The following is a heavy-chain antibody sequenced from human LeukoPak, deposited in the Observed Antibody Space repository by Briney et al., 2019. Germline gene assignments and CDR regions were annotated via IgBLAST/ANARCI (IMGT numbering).Heavy chain of an antibody. J-gene: IGHJ4*02. CDR3: ARSSSSWSEFDY. D-gene: IGHD6-13*01. CDR2: ISTSGSAT. CDR1: GFTFSDYY. V-gene: IGHV3-11*04. Sequence: GGSLRLSCAASGFTFSDYYMSWIRQAPGKGLEWVSYISTSGSATYYADSVKGRFTISRDNSKNTLYLQMNSLRAEDTAVYYCARSSSSWSEFDYWGQGTLVTVSS.